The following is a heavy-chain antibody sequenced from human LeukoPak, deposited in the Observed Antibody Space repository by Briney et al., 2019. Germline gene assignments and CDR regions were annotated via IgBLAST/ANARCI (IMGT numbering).Heavy chain of an antibody. D-gene: IGHD6-13*01. J-gene: IGHJ5*02. CDR1: GGTFSSYA. CDR2: IIPIFGTA. Sequence: ASVKVSCKASGGTFSSYAISWVRQAPGQGLEWMGGIIPIFGTANYAQKFQGRVTITADESTSTAYMELSRLRSDDTAVYYCARDRAAAGWFDPWGQGTLVTVSS. CDR3: ARDRAAAGWFDP. V-gene: IGHV1-69*13.